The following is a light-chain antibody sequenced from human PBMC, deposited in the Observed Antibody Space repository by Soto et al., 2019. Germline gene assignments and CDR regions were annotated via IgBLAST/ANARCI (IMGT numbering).Light chain of an antibody. CDR3: QQYDSSGT. CDR2: GAS. Sequence: EIVLTQSPVTLSLSPGERATLSCRASQIVSRNYLAWYQQKPGQAPRLLTYGASNRATGSPDRFSGSGSGTDFTLTISRLEPEDFAVYYCQQYDSSGTFGQGTRLEIK. V-gene: IGKV3-20*01. CDR1: QIVSRNY. J-gene: IGKJ5*01.